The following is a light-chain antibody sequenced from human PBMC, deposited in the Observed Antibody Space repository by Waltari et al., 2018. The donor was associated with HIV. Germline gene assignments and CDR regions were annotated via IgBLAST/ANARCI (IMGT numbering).Light chain of an antibody. CDR1: QSISNY. Sequence: IQMTQSPYSLAASVGDRVTITCRASQSISNYLNWYQQKPGKAPKLLIYAASSLQSGVPSRCSGSGSGTDFTLTISSLQPEDFATYYCQQSYSTPWTFGQGTKVEIK. V-gene: IGKV1-39*01. CDR2: AAS. CDR3: QQSYSTPWT. J-gene: IGKJ1*01.